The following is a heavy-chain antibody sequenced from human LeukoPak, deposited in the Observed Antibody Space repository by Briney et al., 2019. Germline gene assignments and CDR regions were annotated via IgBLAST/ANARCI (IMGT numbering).Heavy chain of an antibody. CDR3: ASLYGSSWPPVDY. J-gene: IGHJ4*02. V-gene: IGHV4-59*12. Sequence: PSETLSLTCAVSGGSITSYSWSWVRQPPGKGLEWIGYIYYSGNTTYNPSLESRVTTLVDTSKNQFSLKLSSVSAADAAVYYCASLYGSSWPPVDYWGQGTLVTVSS. CDR2: IYYSGNT. D-gene: IGHD6-13*01. CDR1: GGSITSYS.